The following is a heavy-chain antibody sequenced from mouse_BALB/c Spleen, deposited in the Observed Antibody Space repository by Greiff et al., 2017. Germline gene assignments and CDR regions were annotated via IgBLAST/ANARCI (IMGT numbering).Heavy chain of an antibody. CDR1: GFNIKDYY. D-gene: IGHD2-10*02. J-gene: IGHJ2*01. CDR2: IDPENGNT. V-gene: IGHV14-1*02. Sequence: VQLKESGAELVRSGASVKLSCTASGFNIKDYYMHWVKQRPEQGLEWIGWIDPENGNTIYDPKFQGKASITADTSSNTAYLQLSSLTSEDTAVYYCARAPEYGNYLDYWGQGTTLTVSS. CDR3: ARAPEYGNYLDY.